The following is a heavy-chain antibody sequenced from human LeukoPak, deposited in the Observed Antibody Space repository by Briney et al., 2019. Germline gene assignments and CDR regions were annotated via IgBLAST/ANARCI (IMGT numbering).Heavy chain of an antibody. D-gene: IGHD3-3*01. CDR1: GDTFGSDD. Sequence: ASVKVSCKASGDTFGSDDINWVRQATGQGLEWMGWINPNNGNLGYAQKFQGRVTITRNTPISTAYMELSSLTSEDTAVYYCARGAGFRAPDYWGQGTLVTVSS. CDR3: ARGAGFRAPDY. V-gene: IGHV1-8*03. J-gene: IGHJ4*02. CDR2: INPNNGNL.